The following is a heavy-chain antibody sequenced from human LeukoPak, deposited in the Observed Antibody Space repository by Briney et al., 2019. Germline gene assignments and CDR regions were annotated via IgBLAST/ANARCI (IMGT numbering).Heavy chain of an antibody. CDR2: ITWKSNIV. D-gene: IGHD3-10*01. CDR3: ARVVHASGSGSYFDY. CDR1: GFTFDNYG. Sequence: GGSLRLSCAASGFTFDNYGMHWVRQAPGKGLEWVSGITWKSNIVGYADSVQGRFTIARDNAKNSLFLQMNSLRAADTALYYCARVVHASGSGSYFDYWGQGTLVTVSS. J-gene: IGHJ4*02. V-gene: IGHV3-9*01.